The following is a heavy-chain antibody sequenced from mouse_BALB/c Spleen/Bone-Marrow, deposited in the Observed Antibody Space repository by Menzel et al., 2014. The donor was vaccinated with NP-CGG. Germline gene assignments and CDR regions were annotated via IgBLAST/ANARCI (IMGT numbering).Heavy chain of an antibody. V-gene: IGHV5-9-3*01. CDR2: INSGGTYI. J-gene: IGHJ1*01. Sequence: EVHLVESGGGLVKPGGSLKLSCAASGFTFSTYAMSWVRQTPEKRLEWVATINSGGTYIYYADSVKGRFTISRDNAKNTLYLQMSSLRSEDTAMFYCARPRMITTSFDVWGAGTTVTVSS. D-gene: IGHD2-4*01. CDR1: GFTFSTYA. CDR3: ARPRMITTSFDV.